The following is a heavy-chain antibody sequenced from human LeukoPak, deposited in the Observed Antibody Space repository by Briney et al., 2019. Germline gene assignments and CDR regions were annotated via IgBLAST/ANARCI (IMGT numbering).Heavy chain of an antibody. Sequence: ASVKVSCKASGYTFTGYYMHWVRQAPGQGLEWMGIINPSGGSTSYAQKFQGRVTMTRDMSISTAYMELSRLRSDDTAVYYCASGIPRGYSYGPRLDYWGQGTLVTVSS. CDR1: GYTFTGYY. V-gene: IGHV1-46*01. J-gene: IGHJ4*02. CDR3: ASGIPRGYSYGPRLDY. D-gene: IGHD5-18*01. CDR2: INPSGGST.